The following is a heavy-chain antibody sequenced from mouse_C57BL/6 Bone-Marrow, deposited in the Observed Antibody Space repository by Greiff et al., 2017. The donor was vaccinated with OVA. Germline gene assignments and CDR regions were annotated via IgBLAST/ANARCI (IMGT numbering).Heavy chain of an antibody. Sequence: VQLQQSGAELARPGASVKLSCKASGYTFTSYGISWVKQRTGQGLEWIGEIYPRSGNTYYTEKFTGKATLTADKSSSTAYMELLSLTSEDSAVYFCARSGDYYGWYFDVWGTGTTVTVSS. CDR3: ARSGDYYGWYFDV. CDR1: GYTFTSYG. J-gene: IGHJ1*03. V-gene: IGHV1-81*01. CDR2: IYPRSGNT. D-gene: IGHD1-1*01.